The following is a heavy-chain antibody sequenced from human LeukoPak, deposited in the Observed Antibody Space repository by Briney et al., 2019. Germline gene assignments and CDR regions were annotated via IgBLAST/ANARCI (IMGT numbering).Heavy chain of an antibody. J-gene: IGHJ4*02. CDR1: GFTFSSYG. V-gene: IGHV3-23*01. D-gene: IGHD5-24*01. Sequence: GGSLRLSCAASGFTFSSYGMHWVRQAPGKGLEWVSAISGSGGSTYYADSVKGRFTISRDNSKNTLYLQMNSPRAEDTAVYYCADLMATTKSDYWGQGILVTVSS. CDR3: ADLMATTKSDY. CDR2: ISGSGGST.